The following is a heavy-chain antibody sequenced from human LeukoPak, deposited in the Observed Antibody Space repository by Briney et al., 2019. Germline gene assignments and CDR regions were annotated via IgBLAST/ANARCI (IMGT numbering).Heavy chain of an antibody. CDR2: ISYDAKYK. CDR3: ARGRVVPATRLDY. CDR1: GFTFSNYA. J-gene: IGHJ4*02. D-gene: IGHD2-15*01. V-gene: IGHV3-30*04. Sequence: GRSLRLSCAASGFTFSNYAMHWVRQAPGKGLEWVAVISYDAKYKYYADSLKGRFTISRDNSNNTLYLQMNSLGSEDTAVYYCARGRVVPATRLDYWSRGTLVTVSS.